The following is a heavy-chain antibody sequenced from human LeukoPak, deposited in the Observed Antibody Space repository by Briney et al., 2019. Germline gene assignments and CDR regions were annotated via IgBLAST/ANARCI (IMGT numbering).Heavy chain of an antibody. Sequence: PGGSLRLSCAASGFTFSSSWMSWVRQAPGRGLEWVANIKQDGSDTHYVDSVKGRFTISRDNANNSLYLQMSSLGAEDTAVYYCATGYSDSLRSPLDSWGQGTLVTVSS. V-gene: IGHV3-7*05. D-gene: IGHD3-22*01. CDR3: ATGYSDSLRSPLDS. J-gene: IGHJ5*01. CDR2: IKQDGSDT. CDR1: GFTFSSSW.